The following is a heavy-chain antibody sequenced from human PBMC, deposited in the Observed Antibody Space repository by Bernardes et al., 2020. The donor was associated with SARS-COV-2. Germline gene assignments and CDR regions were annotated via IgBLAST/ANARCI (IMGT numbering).Heavy chain of an antibody. D-gene: IGHD5-18*01. J-gene: IGHJ5*02. CDR3: ARGWVTWSDP. CDR2: ISYGGIT. Sequence: ETLSLTCTVSGGSFSSHYWGWIRQPPGQGLEWIGYISYGGITNYNPSLKSRVTISLDTSKSQFSLRLNSVTAADTAIYYCARGWVTWSDPWGQGTLVTVSS. CDR1: GGSFSSHY. V-gene: IGHV4-59*11.